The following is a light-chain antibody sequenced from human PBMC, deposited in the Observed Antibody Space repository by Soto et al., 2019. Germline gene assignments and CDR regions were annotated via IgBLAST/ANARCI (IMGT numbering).Light chain of an antibody. J-gene: IGKJ4*01. CDR3: EQYGKDPLN. CDR1: QDLNNY. Sequence: DIPMTQSPSSLSASVGDRVTITCQARQDLNNYLNWYQQKPGKAPNVLIYDASSLETGVPSRFTGSGSGTDFASTISRLQPEDFATYYCEQYGKDPLNFGGGTKVQIK. V-gene: IGKV1-33*01. CDR2: DAS.